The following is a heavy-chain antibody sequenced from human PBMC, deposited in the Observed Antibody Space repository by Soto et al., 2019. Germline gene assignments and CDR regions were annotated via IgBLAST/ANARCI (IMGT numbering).Heavy chain of an antibody. CDR2: INPSGGST. Sequence: QVQLVQSGAEVKKPGASVKVSCKASGYTFTSYYMHWVRQAPGQGLEWMGIINPSGGSTSYAQKFQGRVTMTRNTSTSTVYMELSSLRSEDTAVYYCARDNETAAPHYWGQGTLVTVSS. CDR3: ARDNETAAPHY. V-gene: IGHV1-46*01. D-gene: IGHD6-13*01. J-gene: IGHJ4*02. CDR1: GYTFTSYY.